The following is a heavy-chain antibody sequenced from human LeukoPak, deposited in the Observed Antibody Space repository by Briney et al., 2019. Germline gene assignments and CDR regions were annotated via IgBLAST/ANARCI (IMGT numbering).Heavy chain of an antibody. J-gene: IGHJ6*02. D-gene: IGHD3-22*01. CDR2: ISSSSSYI. CDR1: GFTFSSYS. CDR3: ARDRSPYYDSSGYYRLPFYYYYYGMDV. Sequence: EGSLRLSCAASGFTFSSYSMNWVRQAPGKGPEWVSSISSSSSYIYYADSVKGRFTISRDNAKNSLYLQMNSLRAEDTAVYYCARDRSPYYDSSGYYRLPFYYYYYGMDVWGQGTTVTVSS. V-gene: IGHV3-21*01.